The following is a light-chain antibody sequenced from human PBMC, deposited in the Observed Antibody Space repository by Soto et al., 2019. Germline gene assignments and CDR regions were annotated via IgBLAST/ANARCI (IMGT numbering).Light chain of an antibody. J-gene: IGKJ1*01. CDR1: QSISSW. CDR3: QQYSSYSPST. V-gene: IGKV1-5*03. CDR2: KAS. Sequence: DIQMTQSPSTLSASVGDRVTITCRASQSISSWLAWYQQKSGRAPKLLIYKASSIASGVPSRFSGSGSGTDFTLTISSLQPDDFAPYYCQQYSSYSPSTFGQGTKVEIK.